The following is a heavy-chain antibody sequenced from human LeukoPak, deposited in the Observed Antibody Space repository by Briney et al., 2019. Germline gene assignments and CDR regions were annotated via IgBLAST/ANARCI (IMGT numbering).Heavy chain of an antibody. J-gene: IGHJ5*02. CDR2: INPSGDNT. D-gene: IGHD5-12*01. CDR3: ARDNSMGDSAWWFDP. V-gene: IGHV1-46*01. CDR1: GYTFTHNF. Sequence: ASVKVSCKASGYTFTHNFMHWVRQAPGQGLEWMGIINPSGDNTWYAQKFQGRVTMTRDMATSTDYMEVNSLRSGDTAVYYCARDNSMGDSAWWFDPWGQGTLVTVSS.